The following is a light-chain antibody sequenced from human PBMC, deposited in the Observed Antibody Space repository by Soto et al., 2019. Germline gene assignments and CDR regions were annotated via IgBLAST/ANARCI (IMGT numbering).Light chain of an antibody. CDR1: QSVSNY. Sequence: EIVLMQSPGTLFLSTGERATLSCRASQSVSNYLAWYQRKPGQAPRLLIYGASSRATGIPDRFSGSGSGTDFTLTISRLEPEDFAVYYCHQYGGSPQTFGQGTKVDIK. CDR3: HQYGGSPQT. V-gene: IGKV3-20*01. J-gene: IGKJ1*01. CDR2: GAS.